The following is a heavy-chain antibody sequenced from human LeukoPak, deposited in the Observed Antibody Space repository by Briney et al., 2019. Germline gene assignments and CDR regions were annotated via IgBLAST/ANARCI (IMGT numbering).Heavy chain of an antibody. CDR1: GYTFNNYG. V-gene: IGHV1-18*01. CDR3: ARDEKRYCSGGSCPAYFDY. D-gene: IGHD2-15*01. CDR2: ISAYNGNT. Sequence: ASVKVSCKASGYTFNNYGISWVRQAPGQGLEWMAWISAYNGNTNYALKLRGSVTMTTDTSTSTAYMELRSLRSDDTAVYYCARDEKRYCSGGSCPAYFDYWGQGTLVTVSS. J-gene: IGHJ4*02.